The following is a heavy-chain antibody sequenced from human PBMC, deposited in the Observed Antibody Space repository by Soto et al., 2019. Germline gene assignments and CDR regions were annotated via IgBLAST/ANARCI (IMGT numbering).Heavy chain of an antibody. CDR1: GGSLSDFY. J-gene: IGHJ3*02. CDR2: IYSSGSA. CDR3: ASDSLTGYGFDI. Sequence: SETLSLTCTVSGGSLSDFYWTWFRQSPGKGLEWIGFIYSSGSAHYNSSLTSRVTMSLDTSKNQFSLNLNSVTAADTAVYYCASDSLTGYGFDIWGQGTMVTVSS. D-gene: IGHD3-9*01. V-gene: IGHV4-59*08.